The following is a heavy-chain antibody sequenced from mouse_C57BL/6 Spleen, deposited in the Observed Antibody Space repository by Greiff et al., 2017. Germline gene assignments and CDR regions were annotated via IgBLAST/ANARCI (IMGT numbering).Heavy chain of an antibody. CDR2: IDPSDSYT. J-gene: IGHJ2*01. CDR1: GYTFTSYW. V-gene: IGHV1-50*01. Sequence: VKLMESGAELVKPGASVKLSCKASGYTFTSYWMQWVKQRPGQGLEWIGEIDPSDSYTNYNQKFKGKATLTVDTSSSTAYMQLSSLTSEDSAVYYCARGNYGGYWGQGTTLTVSS. CDR3: ARGNYGGY.